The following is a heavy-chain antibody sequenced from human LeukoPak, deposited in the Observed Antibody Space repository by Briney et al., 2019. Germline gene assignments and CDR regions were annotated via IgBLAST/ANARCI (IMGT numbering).Heavy chain of an antibody. CDR1: GYTFTSYD. J-gene: IGHJ5*02. D-gene: IGHD6-13*01. V-gene: IGHV1-69-2*01. CDR2: VNPKDGET. CDR3: ASARIVAGLNWFAL. Sequence: ASVKVSCKVSGYTFTSYDMNWVRQAPGKGLEWMGRVNPKDGETRYAKKFQGRVTITTDTSTDTAYMELSSLRSEDTAVYYCASARIVAGLNWFALWGQGTLVSLPS.